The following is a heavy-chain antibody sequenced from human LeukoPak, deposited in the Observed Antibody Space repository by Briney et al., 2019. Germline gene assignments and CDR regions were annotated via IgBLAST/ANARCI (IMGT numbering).Heavy chain of an antibody. CDR2: IFYSGST. V-gene: IGHV4-59*01. CDR1: GGSISSYY. Sequence: SETLSLTCTVSGGSISSYYWSWIRQPPGEGLEWIGYIFYSGSTNYNPSLKSRVTISLDTSKNQFSLKLSSVTTADTAIYYCARGRPYYYDIWGQGTLVTVSS. J-gene: IGHJ4*02. D-gene: IGHD3-22*01. CDR3: ARGRPYYYDI.